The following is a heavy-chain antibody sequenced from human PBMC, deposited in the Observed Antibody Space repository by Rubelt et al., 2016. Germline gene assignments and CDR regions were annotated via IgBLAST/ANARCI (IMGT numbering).Heavy chain of an antibody. Sequence: QVQLVESGGGVVQPGRSLRLSCAASGFTFSSYGMHWVRQAPGKGLEWVAVIWYDGSNKYYADSVKGLLTISRDNSKNTLYLQMNSLRAEDTAVYYCARDPGDGYTPGAFDIWGQGTMVTVSS. CDR2: IWYDGSNK. V-gene: IGHV3-33*01. D-gene: IGHD5-24*01. J-gene: IGHJ3*02. CDR3: ARDPGDGYTPGAFDI. CDR1: GFTFSSYG.